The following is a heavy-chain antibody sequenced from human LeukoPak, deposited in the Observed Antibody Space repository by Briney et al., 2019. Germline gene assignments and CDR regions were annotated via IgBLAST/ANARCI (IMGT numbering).Heavy chain of an antibody. CDR3: ARDLAEHYGDNWFDP. J-gene: IGHJ5*02. V-gene: IGHV1-69*05. D-gene: IGHD4-17*01. CDR1: GGTFSSYA. Sequence: ASVKVSCKASGGTFSSYAISWVRQAPGQGLEWMGRIIPIFGTANYAQEFQGRVTITTDESTSTAYMELSSLRSEDTAVYYCARDLAEHYGDNWFDPWGQGTLVTVSS. CDR2: IIPIFGTA.